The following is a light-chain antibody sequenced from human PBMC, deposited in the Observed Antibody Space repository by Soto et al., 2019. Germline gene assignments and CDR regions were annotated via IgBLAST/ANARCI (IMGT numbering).Light chain of an antibody. Sequence: QSALTQPASVSGSPGQSITVSCRRTNSEVGTFNLVSWYQQHPGKAPKVIIYQGNKRPSGVSNRFSATKSGNTASLTISGLQADDDSNYYCCSYENGIVLFGGGTKVTVL. CDR2: QGN. CDR1: NSEVGTFNL. J-gene: IGLJ2*01. V-gene: IGLV2-23*01. CDR3: CSYENGIVL.